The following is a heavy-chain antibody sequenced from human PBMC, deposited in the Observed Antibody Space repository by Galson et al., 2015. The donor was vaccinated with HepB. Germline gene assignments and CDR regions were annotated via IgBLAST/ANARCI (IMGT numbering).Heavy chain of an antibody. CDR1: GFTFSDNW. CDR3: AREAFRLHQGPIGLPPGTLLQEHL. Sequence: SLRLSCAASGFTFSDNWMTWVRQAPGKGLEWGANKKQQGSEKFYLDSVKGRFTVSRDNAKNSLYFQMNSLRAEDTAVYHCAREAFRLHQGPIGLPPGTLLQEHLWG. D-gene: IGHD2/OR15-2a*01. J-gene: IGHJ6*01. V-gene: IGHV3-7*01. CDR2: KKQQGSEK.